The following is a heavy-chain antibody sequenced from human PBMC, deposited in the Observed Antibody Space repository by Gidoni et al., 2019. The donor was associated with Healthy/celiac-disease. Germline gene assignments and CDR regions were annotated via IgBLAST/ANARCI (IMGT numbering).Heavy chain of an antibody. Sequence: QVQLQQWVAGLLQPSETLSLTCAVYGGSFSCYYWSWIPQPPGKGLEWIGEINHSGSTKYNPSLKSRVTISVDTSKNQFSLKLSSVTAADTAVYYCARGGPGIAVAGISGTLHFDYWGQGTLVTVSS. CDR1: GGSFSCYY. J-gene: IGHJ4*02. D-gene: IGHD6-19*01. V-gene: IGHV4-34*01. CDR2: INHSGST. CDR3: ARGGPGIAVAGISGTLHFDY.